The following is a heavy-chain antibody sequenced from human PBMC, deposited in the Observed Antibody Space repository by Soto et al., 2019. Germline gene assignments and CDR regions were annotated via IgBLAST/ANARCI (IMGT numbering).Heavy chain of an antibody. D-gene: IGHD3-3*01. V-gene: IGHV1-8*01. CDR1: GYTFTSYD. J-gene: IGHJ6*02. CDR2: MNPNSGNT. CDR3: WATIFGVPYSEDV. Sequence: ASVKVSCKASGYTFTSYDINWVRRATGQGLEWMGWMNPNSGNTGYAQKFQGRVTMTRNTSISTAYMELSSLRSEDTAVYYCWATIFGVPYSEDVWGQGTTVTVSS.